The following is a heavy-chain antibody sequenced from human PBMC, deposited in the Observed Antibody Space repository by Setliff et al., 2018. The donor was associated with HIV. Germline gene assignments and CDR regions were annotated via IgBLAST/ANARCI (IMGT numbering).Heavy chain of an antibody. V-gene: IGHV4-39*01. CDR2: IYYSGST. D-gene: IGHD3-22*01. CDR1: GGSISSSSYY. CDR3: ARLGDNSDWRSNYFFYYMDV. J-gene: IGHJ6*03. Sequence: SETLSLTCTVSGGSISSSSYYWGWIRQPPGKGLEWIGSIYYSGSTYYNPSLKSRVTISVDTSKNQFSLKLSSVTAADTAVYYCARLGDNSDWRSNYFFYYMDVWGKGTTVTVSS.